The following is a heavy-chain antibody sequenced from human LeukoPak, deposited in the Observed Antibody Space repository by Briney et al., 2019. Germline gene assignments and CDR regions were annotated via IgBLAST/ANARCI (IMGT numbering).Heavy chain of an antibody. CDR2: INHSGST. CDR1: GGSFSGYY. Sequence: SETLSLTCAVYGGSFSGYYWSWIRQPPGKGLEWIGEINHSGSTNYNPSLKSRVTISVDTSKNQFSLKLSSVTAADTAVYYCASLESSSWYYIWGQGTMVTVSS. V-gene: IGHV4-34*01. J-gene: IGHJ3*02. D-gene: IGHD6-13*01. CDR3: ASLESSSWYYI.